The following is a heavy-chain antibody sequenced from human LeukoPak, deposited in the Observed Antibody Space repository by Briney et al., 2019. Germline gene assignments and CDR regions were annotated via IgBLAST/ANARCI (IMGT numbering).Heavy chain of an antibody. J-gene: IGHJ4*02. CDR2: IKEDGGEK. CDR3: ARHTAGFDF. D-gene: IGHD5-18*01. Sequence: GGSLRLSCAASGFTFSSYWMSWVRQAPGKGLEWVANIKEDGGEKYSVDSVKGRFTISRDNAMNSLYLEMNSLRSEDTAVYYCARHTAGFDFWGQGTLVTVSS. V-gene: IGHV3-7*01. CDR1: GFTFSSYW.